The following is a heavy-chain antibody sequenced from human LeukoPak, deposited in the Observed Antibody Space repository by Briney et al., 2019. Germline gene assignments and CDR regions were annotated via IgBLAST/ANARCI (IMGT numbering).Heavy chain of an antibody. CDR3: ARDLVRGVMGIWFDP. J-gene: IGHJ5*02. V-gene: IGHV4-4*07. CDR1: GGSISSYY. CDR2: IYTSGST. Sequence: SETLSLTCTVSGGSISSYYWSWIRQPAGKALEWIGHIYTSGSTNYNPSLKSRVTMSVDTSKNQFSLKLSSVTAADTAVYYCARDLVRGVMGIWFDPWGQGTLVTVSS. D-gene: IGHD3-10*01.